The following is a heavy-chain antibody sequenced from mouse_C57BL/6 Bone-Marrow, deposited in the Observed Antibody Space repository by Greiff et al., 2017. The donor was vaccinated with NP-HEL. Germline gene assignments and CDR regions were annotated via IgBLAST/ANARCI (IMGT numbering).Heavy chain of an antibody. CDR1: GYTFTSYW. D-gene: IGHD1-1*01. CDR2: IYPGSGST. CDR3: AKEYYGSSPYYFGY. V-gene: IGHV1-55*01. J-gene: IGHJ2*01. Sequence: QVQLQQPGAELVKPGASVKMSCKASGYTFTSYWITWVKQRPGQGLEWIGDIYPGSGSTNYNEKFKSKATLTVDTSSSTAYMQLSSLTSEDSAVXYCAKEYYGSSPYYFGYWGKGATLTVSS.